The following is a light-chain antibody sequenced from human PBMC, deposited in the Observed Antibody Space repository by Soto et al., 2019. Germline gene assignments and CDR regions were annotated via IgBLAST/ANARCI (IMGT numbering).Light chain of an antibody. CDR1: SSNIGAGYD. J-gene: IGLJ2*01. V-gene: IGLV1-40*01. CDR3: QSYDSSLSGHVV. CDR2: GNS. Sequence: QSVLTQPPSVSGAPGQRVTISCTGSSSNIGAGYDVHWYQQLPGTAPKLLIYGNSNRPSGVPDRFSGSKSCTSASLAITGLQAEDEADYYCQSYDSSLSGHVVFGGGTKLTVL.